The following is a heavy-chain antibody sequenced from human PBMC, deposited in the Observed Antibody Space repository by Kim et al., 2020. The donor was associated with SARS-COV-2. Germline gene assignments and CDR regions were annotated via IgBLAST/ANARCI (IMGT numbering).Heavy chain of an antibody. CDR1: GFTFSSYS. CDR2: ISGSSNYI. CDR3: ARGGTTGQYFDY. V-gene: IGHV3-21*01. Sequence: GGSLRLSCAASGFTFSSYSMNWVRQAPGRGLEWVSSISGSSNYIYYADSVKGRFTISRDYAKNSLYLQMNSLRAEDTAVYYCARGGTTGQYFDYWGQGTLVTVSS. D-gene: IGHD1-26*01. J-gene: IGHJ4*02.